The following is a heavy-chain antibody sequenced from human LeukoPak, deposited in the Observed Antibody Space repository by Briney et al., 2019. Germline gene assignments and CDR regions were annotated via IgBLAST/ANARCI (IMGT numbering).Heavy chain of an antibody. CDR3: ARDLQLERPGNWFDP. CDR1: GGTFSSYA. J-gene: IGHJ5*02. Sequence: SVKVSCKASGGTFSSYAISCVRQAPGQGLEWMGEIIPIFGTANYAQKFQGRVTITADESTSSAYMELSSLRSEDTAVYYCARDLQLERPGNWFDPWGQGTLVTVSS. D-gene: IGHD1-1*01. CDR2: IIPIFGTA. V-gene: IGHV1-69*13.